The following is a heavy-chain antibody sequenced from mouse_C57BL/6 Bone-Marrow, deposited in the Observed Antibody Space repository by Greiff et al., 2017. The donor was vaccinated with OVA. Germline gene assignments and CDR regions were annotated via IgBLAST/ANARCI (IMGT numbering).Heavy chain of an antibody. CDR3: ARNDFTTVVDFDY. CDR2: IWSGGST. D-gene: IGHD1-1*01. CDR1: GFSLTSYG. V-gene: IGHV2-2*01. Sequence: VKLVESGPGLVQPSQSLSITCTVSGFSLTSYGVHWVRQSPGKGLEWLGVIWSGGSTDYNAAFISRLSISKDNSKSQVFFKMNSLQADDTAIYYCARNDFTTVVDFDYWGQGTTLTVSS. J-gene: IGHJ2*01.